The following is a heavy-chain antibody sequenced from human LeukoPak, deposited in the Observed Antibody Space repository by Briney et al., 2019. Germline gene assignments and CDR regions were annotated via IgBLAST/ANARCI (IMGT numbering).Heavy chain of an antibody. CDR2: IKQDGSKK. D-gene: IGHD5-24*01. J-gene: IGHJ4*02. CDR1: GFTFSDHF. Sequence: QTGGSPRLSCAASGFTFSDHFMDWVRQAPGKGLEWVANIKQDGSKKSYVDSVKGRFTISRDNAKNSLYLQMNSLRAEDTAIYYCTRVGYIDEGIDYWGQGTLVTVSS. V-gene: IGHV3-7*04. CDR3: TRVGYIDEGIDY.